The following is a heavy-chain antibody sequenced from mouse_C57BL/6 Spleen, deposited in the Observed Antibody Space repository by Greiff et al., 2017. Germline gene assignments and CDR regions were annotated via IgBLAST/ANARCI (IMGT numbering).Heavy chain of an antibody. CDR1: GFTFTSYG. Sequence: QVQLQQSGAELARPGASVKLSCKASGFTFTSYGISWVKQRTGQGLEWIGEIYPRSGNTYYNEKFKGKVTLTADKSSSTAYMELLRLTSEDPAVYFCARLISTVVSNANAMDYWGQGTSVTFSS. V-gene: IGHV1-81*01. D-gene: IGHD1-1*01. CDR3: ARLISTVVSNANAMDY. CDR2: IYPRSGNT. J-gene: IGHJ4*01.